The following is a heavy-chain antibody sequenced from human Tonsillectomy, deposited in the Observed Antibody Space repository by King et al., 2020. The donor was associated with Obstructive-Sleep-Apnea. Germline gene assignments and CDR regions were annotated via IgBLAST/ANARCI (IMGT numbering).Heavy chain of an antibody. CDR3: GAVVPAGRAAFDI. Sequence: VQLQESGPGLVKPSETLSLTCTVSGGSISSYYWSWIRQPPGKGLEWIGYIYYSGSTNYNPSLKSRVTISVDTSKNQFSLKLSSVTAADTAVYYCGAVVPAGRAAFDIWGQGTMVTVSS. J-gene: IGHJ3*02. D-gene: IGHD2-2*01. CDR2: IYYSGST. V-gene: IGHV4-59*08. CDR1: GGSISSYY.